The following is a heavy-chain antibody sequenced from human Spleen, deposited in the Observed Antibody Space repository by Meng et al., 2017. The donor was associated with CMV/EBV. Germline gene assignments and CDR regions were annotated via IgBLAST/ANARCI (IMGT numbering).Heavy chain of an antibody. J-gene: IGHJ4*02. CDR3: AKATSRYGSGSYSFDY. V-gene: IGHV3-23*01. Sequence: GGSLRLSCAASGFIFSNYVMSWVRQAPGKGLEWVSTITGSGDSTYYADSVKGRFTISRDNSKNTLYLQMTSLRAEDTAVYYCAKATSRYGSGSYSFDYWGQGTLVTVSS. D-gene: IGHD3-10*01. CDR1: GFIFSNYV. CDR2: ITGSGDST.